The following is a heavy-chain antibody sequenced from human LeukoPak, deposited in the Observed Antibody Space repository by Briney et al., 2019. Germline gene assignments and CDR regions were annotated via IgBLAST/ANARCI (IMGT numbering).Heavy chain of an antibody. CDR1: GFTFSSYG. CDR2: IRYDGSNK. J-gene: IGHJ4*02. D-gene: IGHD2-2*01. CDR3: AKDYCSSTSCQPDY. Sequence: PGGSLRLSCAASGFTFSSYGMHWVRQAPGKGLEWVAFIRYDGSNKYYADSVKGRFTISRDNSKNTLYLQMNSLRAEDTAVYYCAKDYCSSTSCQPDYWGQGTLVTVSS. V-gene: IGHV3-30*02.